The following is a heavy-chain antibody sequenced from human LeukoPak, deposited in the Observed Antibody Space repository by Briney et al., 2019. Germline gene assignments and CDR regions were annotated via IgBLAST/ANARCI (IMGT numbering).Heavy chain of an antibody. Sequence: SETLSLTCTVSGGSVSSYYWSWLRQPPGKGLERIGYIYYSGSTNYNPSLKSRVTISVYTSKNQFSLKLSSVTAADTAVYYCAREVATTGEGGNWFDPWGQGTLVTVSS. CDR1: GGSVSSYY. CDR3: AREVATTGEGGNWFDP. CDR2: IYYSGST. D-gene: IGHD5-12*01. J-gene: IGHJ5*02. V-gene: IGHV4-59*02.